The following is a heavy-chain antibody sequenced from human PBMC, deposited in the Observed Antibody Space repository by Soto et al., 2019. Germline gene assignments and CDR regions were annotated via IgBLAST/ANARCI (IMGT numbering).Heavy chain of an antibody. CDR1: RVAFSKFI. D-gene: IGHD6-19*01. V-gene: IGHV1-69*13. CDR3: AKVRYSSPMGYYYGMDV. CDR2: IIPIFGTA. Sequence: GASVKVSCKASRVAFSKFIVTWVRQAPGLGLEWVGGIIPIFGTANYAQKFQGRVTITADESTSTSYMEVNNPRSEDTAVYYCAKVRYSSPMGYYYGMDVWGQGXTVTVYS. J-gene: IGHJ6*02.